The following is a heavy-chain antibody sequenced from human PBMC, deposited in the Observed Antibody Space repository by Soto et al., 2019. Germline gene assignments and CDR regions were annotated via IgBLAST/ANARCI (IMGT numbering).Heavy chain of an antibody. CDR2: IYSGGST. D-gene: IGHD3-3*01. CDR3: ARGGYDFWSGYYPYFDY. Sequence: EVQLVETGGGLIQPGGSLRLSCAASGFTVSSNYMSWVRQAPGKGLEWVSVIYSGGSTYYADSVKGRFTISRDNSKNTLYLQMNSLRAEDTAVYYCARGGYDFWSGYYPYFDYWGRGTLVTVSS. CDR1: GFTVSSNY. J-gene: IGHJ4*02. V-gene: IGHV3-53*02.